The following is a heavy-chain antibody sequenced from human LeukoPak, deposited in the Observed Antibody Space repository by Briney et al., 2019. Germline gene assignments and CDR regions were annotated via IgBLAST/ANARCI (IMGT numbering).Heavy chain of an antibody. CDR2: IYYSGST. J-gene: IGHJ4*02. V-gene: IGHV4-31*03. CDR3: ARVGVPAAPFDY. CDR1: GDSITSGGYY. Sequence: SETLSLTCTVSGDSITSGGYYWAWIRQHPGKGLEWIGYIYYSGSTYYNPSLKSRVTISVDTSKNQFSLKLSSVTAADTAVYYCARVGVPAAPFDYWGQGTLVTVSS. D-gene: IGHD2-2*01.